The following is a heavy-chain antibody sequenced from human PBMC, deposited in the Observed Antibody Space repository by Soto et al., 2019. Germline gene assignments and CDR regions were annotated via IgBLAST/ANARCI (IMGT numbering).Heavy chain of an antibody. Sequence: PSETLSLTCTVSGDSLSTGFWWTWVRQSPGKGLEWIGQIYHVGSTYYNPSLKSRVTISVDTSKNQFSLKLNSVTAADTAVYYCARHPQANMLRGIIVVHGGWFDPWGQGILVTVSS. CDR3: ARHPQANMLRGIIVVHGGWFDP. V-gene: IGHV4-4*02. D-gene: IGHD3-10*01. CDR1: GDSLSTGFW. CDR2: IYHVGST. J-gene: IGHJ5*02.